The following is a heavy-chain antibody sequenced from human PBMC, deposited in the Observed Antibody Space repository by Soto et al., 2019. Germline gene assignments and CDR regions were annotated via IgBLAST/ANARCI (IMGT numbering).Heavy chain of an antibody. CDR3: TRHGSGDYFLFDP. D-gene: IGHD4-17*01. Sequence: EVQLVESGGGLVQPGGSLRLSCAASGFTFSNFWMHWVRQAPGKGLEWVSRASPDGTSTSYADSVKGRFTISRDNAKNTLIMQMNSLRAEDTAVYYYTRHGSGDYFLFDPWGQGTLVTVSS. V-gene: IGHV3-74*01. J-gene: IGHJ5*02. CDR1: GFTFSNFW. CDR2: ASPDGTST.